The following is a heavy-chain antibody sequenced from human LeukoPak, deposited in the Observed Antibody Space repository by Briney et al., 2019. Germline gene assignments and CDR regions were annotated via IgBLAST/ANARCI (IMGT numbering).Heavy chain of an antibody. D-gene: IGHD3-22*01. CDR2: ISSSGNTI. V-gene: IGHV3-48*04. CDR1: GFTFSSYG. Sequence: PGRSLRLSCAASGFTFSSYGMHWVRQAPGKGLEWVSYISSSGNTIYYADSVKGRFTISRDNAKNSLYLQINSLRAEDTAVYFCARDPERYYYDSSGYNGRLFQHWGQGTLVTVSS. CDR3: ARDPERYYYDSSGYNGRLFQH. J-gene: IGHJ1*01.